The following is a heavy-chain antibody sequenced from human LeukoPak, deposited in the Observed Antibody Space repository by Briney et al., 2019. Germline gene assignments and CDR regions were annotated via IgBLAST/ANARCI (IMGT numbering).Heavy chain of an antibody. CDR2: ISSSSSYI. CDR1: GLTFSSYS. CDR3: ARGSFYYDSSGYYYDKYFQH. Sequence: GGSLRLSCAASGLTFSSYSMNWVRQAPGKGLEWVSSISSSSSYIYYADSVKGRFTISRDNAKNSLYLQMNSLRAEDTAVYYCARGSFYYDSSGYYYDKYFQHWGQGTLVTVSS. D-gene: IGHD3-22*01. V-gene: IGHV3-21*01. J-gene: IGHJ1*01.